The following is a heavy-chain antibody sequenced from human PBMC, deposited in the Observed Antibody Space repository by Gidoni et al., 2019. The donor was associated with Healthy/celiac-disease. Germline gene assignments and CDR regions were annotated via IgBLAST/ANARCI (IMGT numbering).Heavy chain of an antibody. V-gene: IGHV4-31*03. Sequence: QVQLQESGPGLVKPSQTLSLTCTVSRCSISSGGYYCSWIRQHPGTALEWIVYIDSSGSTDYNPSLKSRVTISVDTSKNQFSLKLSAGTAADTAVYYCARCLNGRRLRLFDYWGQGTLVTVSS. CDR2: IDSSGST. CDR3: ARCLNGRRLRLFDY. D-gene: IGHD3-16*01. J-gene: IGHJ4*02. CDR1: RCSISSGGYY.